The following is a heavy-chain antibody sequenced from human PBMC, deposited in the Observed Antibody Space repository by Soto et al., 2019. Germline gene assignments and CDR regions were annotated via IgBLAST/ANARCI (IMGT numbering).Heavy chain of an antibody. CDR3: ARTLNEWLLGLE. CDR1: GYTFSSYG. CDR2: SSAYNGNT. J-gene: IGHJ4*02. D-gene: IGHD3-3*01. Sequence: QVKLVQSGGEVKKPGASVKISCKASGYTFSSYGISWVRKAPGQGLEWMGWSSAYNGNTNYAQKFQGRVTMTTDTSTSTAYMELRSLRSDDTAIYYCARTLNEWLLGLEWGQGTLVTVSS. V-gene: IGHV1-18*01.